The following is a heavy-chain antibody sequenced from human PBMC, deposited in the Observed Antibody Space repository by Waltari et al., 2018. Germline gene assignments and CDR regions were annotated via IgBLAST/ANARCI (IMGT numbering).Heavy chain of an antibody. Sequence: QVQLQQSGPGLVKPSETLSLTCTVSGDCIPRGSYFWSLILQPAGEGLEFIGRIYKYGNTIYNPSITGRVTITMDMSRNQFSLRLKSVTAADTAVYYCTRDPAGGIDVWGQGTLVTVSS. V-gene: IGHV4-61*02. CDR2: IYKYGNT. D-gene: IGHD3-16*01. J-gene: IGHJ4*02. CDR3: TRDPAGGIDV. CDR1: GDCIPRGSYF.